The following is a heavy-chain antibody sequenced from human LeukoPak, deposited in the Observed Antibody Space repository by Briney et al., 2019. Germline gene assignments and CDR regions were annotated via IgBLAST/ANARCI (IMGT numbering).Heavy chain of an antibody. V-gene: IGHV4-39*01. CDR2: ISYSGTT. D-gene: IGHD3-16*01. CDR1: GGSISSGTYY. CDR3: ARRGDY. J-gene: IGHJ4*02. Sequence: PSETLSLTCTVSGGSISSGTYYWGWIRQPPGKGLEWIGSISYSGTTSYNPSLKSRVTISVDTSKNQLSLKLSSVTAADTAVYYSARRGDYWGQGTLVTVSS.